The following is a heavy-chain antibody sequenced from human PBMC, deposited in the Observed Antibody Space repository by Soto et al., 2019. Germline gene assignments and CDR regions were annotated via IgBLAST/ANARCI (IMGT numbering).Heavy chain of an antibody. CDR3: ARDKGRSPLDY. J-gene: IGHJ4*02. Sequence: EVQLVESGGGLVQPGGSLRLSCAASGFTFSSYSMNWVRQAPGKGLEWVSYISSSSSTIYYADSVKGRFTISRDNAKSSLYLKINSLCADDTAVYYCARDKGRSPLDYWGQGTLVTVSS. CDR1: GFTFSSYS. D-gene: IGHD2-15*01. V-gene: IGHV3-48*01. CDR2: ISSSSSTI.